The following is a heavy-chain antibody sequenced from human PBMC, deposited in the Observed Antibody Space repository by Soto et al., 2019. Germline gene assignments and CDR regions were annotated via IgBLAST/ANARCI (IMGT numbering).Heavy chain of an antibody. V-gene: IGHV3-74*01. Sequence: DVQLVESGGGLVQPGGSLRLSCAASGFTFSNSWMHWVRQVSGKGLEWVSRINADGTSTSYADSVKGLFTISRDNAKNTLYLHVNSLRAEDTAVYYCVKVLARGVGVPRFYFDSWGQGALVTVSS. CDR1: GFTFSNSW. CDR3: VKVLARGVGVPRFYFDS. J-gene: IGHJ4*02. D-gene: IGHD2-2*01. CDR2: INADGTST.